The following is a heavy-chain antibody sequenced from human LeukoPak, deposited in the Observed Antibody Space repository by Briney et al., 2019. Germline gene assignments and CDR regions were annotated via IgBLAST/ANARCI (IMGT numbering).Heavy chain of an antibody. CDR2: TDTGGDT. D-gene: IGHD3-22*01. J-gene: IGHJ4*02. CDR3: AKDDHYYDSSGYYQHVIDY. V-gene: IGHV3-53*01. Sequence: GGSLRLSCAASGFSVSTHYMIWVRQAPGKGLDCVSVTDTGGDTYYAESLQGRFTISRDNSKNTLYLQMNSLRAEDTAVYYCAKDDHYYDSSGYYQHVIDYWGQGTLVTVSS. CDR1: GFSVSTHY.